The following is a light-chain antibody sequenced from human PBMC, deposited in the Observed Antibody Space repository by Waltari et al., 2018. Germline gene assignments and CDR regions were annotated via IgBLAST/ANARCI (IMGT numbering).Light chain of an antibody. V-gene: IGKV1-33*01. J-gene: IGKJ4*01. CDR1: QDISNY. Sequence: DIQMTQSPSSLSASVGDRVTITCQASQDISNYLNWYQQKPGKAPKLLIYDASNLETCVPLRFSASASGTEFTVTISSLQPKDIATYYCQQYNNLPPLTFGGGTKVEIK. CDR2: DAS. CDR3: QQYNNLPPLT.